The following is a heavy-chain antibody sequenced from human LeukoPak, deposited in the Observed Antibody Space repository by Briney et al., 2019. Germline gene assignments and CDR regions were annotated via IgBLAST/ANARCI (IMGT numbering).Heavy chain of an antibody. V-gene: IGHV3-23*01. Sequence: GGSLRLSCAASGFTFSSYGMSWVRQAPGKGLEWVSAISGSGSSTYYADSVKGRFTISRDNSKNTLYLQMNSLRAEDTAVYYCAKKTVGANDYWGQGTLVTVSS. CDR2: ISGSGSST. CDR3: AKKTVGANDY. J-gene: IGHJ4*02. CDR1: GFTFSSYG. D-gene: IGHD1-26*01.